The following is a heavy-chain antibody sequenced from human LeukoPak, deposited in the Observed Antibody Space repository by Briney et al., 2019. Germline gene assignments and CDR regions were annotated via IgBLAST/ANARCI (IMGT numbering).Heavy chain of an antibody. CDR2: ISAYNGNT. J-gene: IGHJ5*02. V-gene: IGHV1-18*04. CDR1: GYTFTSYG. D-gene: IGHD3-9*01. Sequence: GASVKVSCKASGYTFTSYGISWVRQAPGQGLEWMGWISAYNGNTNYAQKLQGRVTMTTDTSTSTAYMELRSLRSDDTAVYYCARAVEYYDILTGYSYNWFDPWGQGTLVTVSS. CDR3: ARAVEYYDILTGYSYNWFDP.